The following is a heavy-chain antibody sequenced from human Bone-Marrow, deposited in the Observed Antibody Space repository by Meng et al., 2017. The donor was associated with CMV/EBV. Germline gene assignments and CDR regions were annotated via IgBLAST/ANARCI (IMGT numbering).Heavy chain of an antibody. D-gene: IGHD3-3*01. V-gene: IGHV3-23*01. CDR3: AKERPYYDFWSGYSYYYGMDV. Sequence: GESLKISCAASGITFSSYAMSWVRQAPGKGLEWVSAISGSGGSTYYADSMKGRFTISRDNSKNTMYLQMTSQRAEDTAVYYCAKERPYYDFWSGYSYYYGMDVWGQGTTAAVSS. CDR1: GITFSSYA. CDR2: ISGSGGST. J-gene: IGHJ6*02.